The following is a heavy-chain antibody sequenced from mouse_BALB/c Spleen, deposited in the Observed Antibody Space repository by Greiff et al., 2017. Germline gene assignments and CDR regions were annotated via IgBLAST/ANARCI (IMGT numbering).Heavy chain of an antibody. D-gene: IGHD2-10*02. CDR1: GFNIKDYY. CDR2: IDPENGNT. V-gene: IGHV14-1*02. Sequence: VQLKQSGAELVRPGALVKLSCKASGFNIKDYYMHWVKQRPEQGLEWIGWIDPENGNTIYDPKFQGKASITADTSSNTAYLQLSSLTSEDTAVYYCALYGNFYFDYWGQGTTLTGSS. CDR3: ALYGNFYFDY. J-gene: IGHJ2*01.